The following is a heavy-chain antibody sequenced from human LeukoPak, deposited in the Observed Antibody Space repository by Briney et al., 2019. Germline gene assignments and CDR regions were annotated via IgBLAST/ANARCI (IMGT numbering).Heavy chain of an antibody. V-gene: IGHV4-30-2*01. CDR3: ARDRRGGSWFDY. CDR2: IYHSGST. CDR1: GGSISSGGYP. D-gene: IGHD6-13*01. Sequence: NPSETLSLTCAVSGGSISSGGYPWSWIRQPPGKGLEWIGYIYHSGSTYYNPSLKSRVTISVDRSKNQFSLKLSSVTAADTAVYYCARDRRGGSWFDYWGQGTLVTVSS. J-gene: IGHJ4*02.